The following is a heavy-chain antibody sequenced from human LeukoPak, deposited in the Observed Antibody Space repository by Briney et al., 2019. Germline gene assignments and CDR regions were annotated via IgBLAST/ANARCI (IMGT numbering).Heavy chain of an antibody. D-gene: IGHD5-18*01. CDR1: GFTVSRNY. V-gene: IGHV3-53*01. CDR3: ARTNSYDYFDY. CDR2: LYGAGTT. J-gene: IGHJ4*02. Sequence: PGGSLRLSCAASGFTVSRNYMSWVRQAPGKGLEWVSLLYGAGTTYYADSVKGRFTISRDNSKNTLYLQMNSLRAEDTAVYYCARTNSYDYFDYWGQGTLVTVSS.